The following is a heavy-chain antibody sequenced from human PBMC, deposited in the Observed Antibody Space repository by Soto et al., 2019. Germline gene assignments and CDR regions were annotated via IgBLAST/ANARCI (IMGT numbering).Heavy chain of an antibody. V-gene: IGHV1-18*01. D-gene: IGHD1-1*01. Sequence: QVHLVQSGAEVKKPGASVKVSCKASGYTFTSYGITWVRQAPGQGREWMGWISAHNGNTDYAQKLQGRVIVTRDTSTSTAYMELRSLRSDDTAVYYCARGRYGDYWGQGALVTVS. CDR2: ISAHNGNT. CDR1: GYTFTSYG. CDR3: ARGRYGDY. J-gene: IGHJ4*02.